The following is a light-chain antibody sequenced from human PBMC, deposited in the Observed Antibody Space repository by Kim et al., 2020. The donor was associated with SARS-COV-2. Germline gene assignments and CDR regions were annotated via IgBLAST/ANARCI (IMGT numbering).Light chain of an antibody. CDR3: DIGYSSTRV. CDR1: SGINVNIYG. CDR2: YKSDSSS. V-gene: IGLV5-39*01. J-gene: IGLJ3*02. Sequence: QPVLTQPTSLSASPGASARFTCTFRSGINVNIYGIYSFQQKPGSLPRFLLSYKSDSSSHQGSEVPGRFSVSKDGSTNACLLYISALQSEDVAVYYCDIGYSSTRVFGGGTQLTV.